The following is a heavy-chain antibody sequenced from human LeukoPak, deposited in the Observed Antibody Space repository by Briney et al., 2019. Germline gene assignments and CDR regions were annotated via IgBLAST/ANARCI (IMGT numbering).Heavy chain of an antibody. CDR3: ARVVVVIAIRMNAFDI. CDR2: IYHSGST. Sequence: PSETLSLTCTVSGGSISSGGYYWSWIRQPPGKGLEWIGYIYHSGSTYYNPSLKSRVTISVDRSKNQFSLKLSSVTAADTAMYYCARVVVVIAIRMNAFDIWSQGTMVTVSS. J-gene: IGHJ3*02. CDR1: GGSISSGGYY. D-gene: IGHD2-21*01. V-gene: IGHV4-30-2*01.